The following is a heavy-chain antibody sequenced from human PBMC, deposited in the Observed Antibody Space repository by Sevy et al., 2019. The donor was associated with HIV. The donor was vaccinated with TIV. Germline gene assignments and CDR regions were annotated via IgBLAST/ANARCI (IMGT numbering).Heavy chain of an antibody. Sequence: GGSLRLSCVTSGFTFRTSGMHWVRQSPGKGLEWVAVISYDEAHKNYADSVKGRFSISKDNSKNTLDLQMSSLRTEDTSVYYCAKDYSAGITMVRGAYRARGDYFDYWGQGTQVTVSS. CDR1: GFTFRTSG. CDR2: ISYDEAHK. CDR3: AKDYSAGITMVRGAYRARGDYFDY. V-gene: IGHV3-30*18. D-gene: IGHD3-10*01. J-gene: IGHJ4*02.